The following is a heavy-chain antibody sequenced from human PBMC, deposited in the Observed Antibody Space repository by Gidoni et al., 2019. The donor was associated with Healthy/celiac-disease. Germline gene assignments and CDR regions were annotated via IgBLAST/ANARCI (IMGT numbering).Heavy chain of an antibody. Sequence: QLQLQESGPGLVKPSETLSLTCTVSGGSISSSRYYWGWIRQPPGKGLEWIGSIYYSGSTYYNPSLKSRVTISVDTSKNQFSLKLSSVTAADTAVYYCATRVEYSSSSFSFDIWGQGTMVTVSS. V-gene: IGHV4-39*01. D-gene: IGHD6-6*01. J-gene: IGHJ3*02. CDR2: IYYSGST. CDR1: GGSISSSRYY. CDR3: ATRVEYSSSSFSFDI.